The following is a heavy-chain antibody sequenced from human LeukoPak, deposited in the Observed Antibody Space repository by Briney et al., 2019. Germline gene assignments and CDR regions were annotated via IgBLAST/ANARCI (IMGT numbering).Heavy chain of an antibody. CDR2: RYHRSKWYN. Sequence: SQTLSLTCAISGDSVSSKNAVWNWIRQSPPRGLQWLGRRYHRSKWYNEYAVSVKSRITINSDTSKNQFSLQLSSVTPEDTAVYYCARGGDGYNFYHWFDPWGQGTLVTVSS. V-gene: IGHV6-1*01. J-gene: IGHJ5*02. CDR1: GDSVSSKNAV. CDR3: ARGGDGYNFYHWFDP. D-gene: IGHD5-24*01.